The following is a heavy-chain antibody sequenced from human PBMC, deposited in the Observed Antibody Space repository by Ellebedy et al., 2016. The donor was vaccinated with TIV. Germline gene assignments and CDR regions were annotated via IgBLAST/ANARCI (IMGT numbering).Heavy chain of an antibody. CDR1: GYTFTDYG. V-gene: IGHV1-18*04. Sequence: AASVKVSCKASGYTFTDYGITWLRQAPGQGLEWLGWIGTDMGNTNYAQKFRGRVTMTTDTSTTTGYMELRSLISDDTALYYCARDRDIRSSSDFQHWGQGTLVTVSS. CDR3: ARDRDIRSSSDFQH. J-gene: IGHJ1*01. CDR2: IGTDMGNT. D-gene: IGHD6-6*01.